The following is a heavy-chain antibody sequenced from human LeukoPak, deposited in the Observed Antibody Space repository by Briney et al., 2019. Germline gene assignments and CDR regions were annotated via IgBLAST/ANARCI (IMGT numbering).Heavy chain of an antibody. Sequence: PSETLSLTCTVSGGSISSYYWSWIRQPPGKGLEWIGYIYYSGSTNYNPSLKSRVTISVDTSKNQFSLKLSSVTAADTAVYYCARAAGYSSGWYSLGFAYWGQGTLVTVSS. J-gene: IGHJ4*02. D-gene: IGHD6-19*01. CDR1: GGSISSYY. CDR3: ARAAGYSSGWYSLGFAY. CDR2: IYYSGST. V-gene: IGHV4-59*01.